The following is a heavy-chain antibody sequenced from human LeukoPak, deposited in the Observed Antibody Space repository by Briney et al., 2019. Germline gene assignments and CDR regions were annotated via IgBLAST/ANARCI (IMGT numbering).Heavy chain of an antibody. CDR3: ARDRRTWNDDGFDY. V-gene: IGHV4-4*07. CDR1: GGSISSYY. Sequence: PSETLSLTCTVPGGSISSYYWRWLRQPAGKGLEWIGRIYFSGSTNYHTSLKSRVTMPENTPKKHFALTLSSVTAADPAGNYWARDRRTWNDDGFDYGGQGTLVTVSS. D-gene: IGHD1-1*01. J-gene: IGHJ4*02. CDR2: IYFSGST.